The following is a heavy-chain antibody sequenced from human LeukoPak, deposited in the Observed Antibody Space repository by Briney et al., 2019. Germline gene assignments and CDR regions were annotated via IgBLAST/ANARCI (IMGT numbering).Heavy chain of an antibody. J-gene: IGHJ1*01. D-gene: IGHD3-10*01. CDR3: AKSLRPHYLEYFQL. CDR2: ISYDGSNE. CDR1: GFTFSTFG. V-gene: IGHV3-30*18. Sequence: GGSLRLSCAASGFTFSTFGMHWVRQTPGKGLEWVAVISYDGSNEYYADSVKGRFTISRDNSKNTLYLQMNGLRAEDMAVYYCAKSLRPHYLEYFQLWGQGTLVTVSS.